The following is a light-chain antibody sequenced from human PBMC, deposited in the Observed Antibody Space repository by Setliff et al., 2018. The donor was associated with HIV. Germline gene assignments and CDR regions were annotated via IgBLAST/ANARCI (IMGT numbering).Light chain of an antibody. CDR3: SSFTTTNALDV. J-gene: IGLJ1*01. CDR2: EVT. Sequence: QSALTQPASVSGSPGQSITISCTGTSSDVGGYNYVSWYQQHPGKAPKLIIYEVTNRPSGVSYRFSGSKSGNTASLTISGLQAEDEADYYCSSFTTTNALDVFGTGTKVTV. CDR1: SSDVGGYNY. V-gene: IGLV2-14*01.